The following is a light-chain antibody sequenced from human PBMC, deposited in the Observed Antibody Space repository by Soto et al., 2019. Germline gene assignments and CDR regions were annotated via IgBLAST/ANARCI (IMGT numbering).Light chain of an antibody. J-gene: IGLJ3*02. V-gene: IGLV2-11*01. CDR2: DVS. CDR3: CSYACTYNFWV. Sequence: QSALTQPRSVSGSPGQSVTISCTGTNSDIGGYNYVSWYQQHPGKAPKVMIYDVSRRPSGVLDRFSGSKSGNTASLTISGLQAEDEADYYCCSYACTYNFWVFGGGTKLTVL. CDR1: NSDIGGYNY.